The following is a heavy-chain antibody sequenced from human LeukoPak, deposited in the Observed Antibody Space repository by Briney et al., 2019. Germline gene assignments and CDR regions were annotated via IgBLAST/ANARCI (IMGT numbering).Heavy chain of an antibody. Sequence: GGSLRLSCAAYGFTFSSYGMHWVRQAPGKGLEWVAVISYDGSNKYYADSVKGRFTISRDNSKNTLYLQMNSLRAEDTAVYYCAKAARRLGLLVVTHFDYWGQGTLVTVSS. CDR3: AKAARRLGLLVVTHFDY. CDR2: ISYDGSNK. V-gene: IGHV3-30*18. J-gene: IGHJ4*02. D-gene: IGHD3-22*01. CDR1: GFTFSSYG.